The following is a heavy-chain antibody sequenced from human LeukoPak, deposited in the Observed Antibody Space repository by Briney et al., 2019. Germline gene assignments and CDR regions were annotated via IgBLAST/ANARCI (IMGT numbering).Heavy chain of an antibody. CDR1: GGSISSSY. Sequence: PSETLSLTCAVSGGSISSSYWSWIRQHPGKGLEWIGYIYYSGSTYYNPSLKSRVTISVDTSKNQFSLKLSSVTAADTAVYYCARTSDSSSWYLGYWGQGTLVTVSS. CDR3: ARTSDSSSWYLGY. CDR2: IYYSGST. J-gene: IGHJ4*02. V-gene: IGHV4-59*06. D-gene: IGHD6-13*01.